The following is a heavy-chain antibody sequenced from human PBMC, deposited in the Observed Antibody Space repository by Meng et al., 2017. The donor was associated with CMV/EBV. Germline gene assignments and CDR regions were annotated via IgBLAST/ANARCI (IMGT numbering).Heavy chain of an antibody. CDR3: ARVNIVVVPAAIDGSSFSYYGMDV. Sequence: GGSLRLSCAASGFTFSSYSMNWVRQAPGKGLEWVSSISSSSSYIYYADSVKGRFTISRDNAKNSLYLQMNRPRAEDTAVYYCARVNIVVVPAAIDGSSFSYYGMDVWGQGTTVTVSS. V-gene: IGHV3-21*01. CDR2: ISSSSSYI. J-gene: IGHJ6*02. CDR1: GFTFSSYS. D-gene: IGHD2-2*01.